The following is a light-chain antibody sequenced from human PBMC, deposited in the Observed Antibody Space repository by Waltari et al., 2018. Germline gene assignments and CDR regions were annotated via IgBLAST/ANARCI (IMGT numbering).Light chain of an antibody. CDR1: QDIEKH. V-gene: IGKV1-33*01. J-gene: IGKJ2*01. CDR2: DAS. CDR3: QQYDNIPHT. Sequence: DVQMTLAPSSLSASVGDKVTITYHASQDIEKHLNWYPQKPGKAPKLLIYDASNLETGVPLRFSGSRSRTDFTFTISSLQPEDVATYYCQQYDNIPHTFGQGTTVEIK.